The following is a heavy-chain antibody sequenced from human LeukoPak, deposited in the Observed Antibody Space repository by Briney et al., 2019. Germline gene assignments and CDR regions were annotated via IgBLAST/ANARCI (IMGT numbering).Heavy chain of an antibody. J-gene: IGHJ6*04. CDR3: ARDVRLGDPGGMEMDV. D-gene: IGHD3-10*01. Sequence: SETLSLTCTVSGGSITSSSYYWGWIRQPPGKELEWIATVHYSVSTHYNPSLKSRVTISVDTSKNQFSLKLSSVTAADTAVYYCARDVRLGDPGGMEMDVWGKGTTVTVSS. V-gene: IGHV4-39*07. CDR1: GGSITSSSYY. CDR2: VHYSVST.